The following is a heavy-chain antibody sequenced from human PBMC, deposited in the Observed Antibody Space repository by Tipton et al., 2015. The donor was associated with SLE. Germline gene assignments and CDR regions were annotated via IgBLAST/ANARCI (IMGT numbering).Heavy chain of an antibody. Sequence: TLSLTCTVSGGSISSSSYYWGWIRQPPGKGLEWIGSIYYSGSTYYNPSLKSRVTISVDTSKNQFSLKLSSVTAADTAVYYCARDVGDYGDSDYWGQGTLVTVSS. D-gene: IGHD4-17*01. CDR2: IYYSGST. CDR3: ARDVGDYGDSDY. V-gene: IGHV4-39*07. CDR1: GGSISSSSYY. J-gene: IGHJ4*02.